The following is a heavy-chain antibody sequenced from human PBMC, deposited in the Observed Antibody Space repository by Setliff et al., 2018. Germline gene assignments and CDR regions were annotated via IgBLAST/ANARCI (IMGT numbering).Heavy chain of an antibody. CDR2: IAYDGINN. J-gene: IGHJ4*02. CDR3: VRQDILTSYYMFDY. V-gene: IGHV3-30*07. Sequence: LSLSCDASGFTFKSYAMHWVRQAPGKGLEWVAVIAYDGINNYYVDSVKGRFTISRDNAKNSLYLQMNSLGAEDTAVYYCVRQDILTSYYMFDYWGQGTLVTVSS. D-gene: IGHD3-9*01. CDR1: GFTFKSYA.